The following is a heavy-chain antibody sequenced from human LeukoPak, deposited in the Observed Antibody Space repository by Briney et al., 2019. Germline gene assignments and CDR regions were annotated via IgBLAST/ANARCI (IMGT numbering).Heavy chain of an antibody. J-gene: IGHJ6*03. CDR1: GGSFSGYY. Sequence: SETLSLTCAVYGGSFSGYYWSWIRQPPGKGLEWIGEINHSGSTNYNPSLKSRVTISVDTSKNQFSLKLTSVTAADTAVYYCARVGDLFGAHRVRGLPPDYYYMDVWGKGTTVTVSS. V-gene: IGHV4-34*01. D-gene: IGHD3-10*01. CDR3: ARVGDLFGAHRVRGLPPDYYYMDV. CDR2: INHSGST.